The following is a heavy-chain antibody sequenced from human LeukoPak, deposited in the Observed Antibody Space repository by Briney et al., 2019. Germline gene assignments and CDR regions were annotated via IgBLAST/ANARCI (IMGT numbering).Heavy chain of an antibody. CDR3: ARDPEDYGDYVNWFDP. CDR1: GGFFSGYY. Sequence: SETLSLTCAVYGGFFSGYYWSWIRQPPGKGLEWIGEINHSGSTNYNPSLKSRVTISVDTSKNQFSLKLSSVTAADTAVYYCARDPEDYGDYVNWFDPWGQGTLVTVSS. V-gene: IGHV4-34*01. CDR2: INHSGST. D-gene: IGHD4-17*01. J-gene: IGHJ5*02.